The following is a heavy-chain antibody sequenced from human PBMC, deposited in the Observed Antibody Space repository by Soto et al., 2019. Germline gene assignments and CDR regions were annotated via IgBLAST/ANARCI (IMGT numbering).Heavy chain of an antibody. CDR2: IGTAGDT. CDR1: GFTFSSYD. V-gene: IGHV3-13*04. J-gene: IGHJ4*02. Sequence: EVPLVESGGGLVQPGGSLRLSCAASGFTFSSYDMHWVRQATGEGLEWVSRIGTAGDTYYPGSVKGRFTISRENAKNSLYLQMNSLRAGDTAVYYCARVGRLRFFDYWGQGILVTVSS. D-gene: IGHD5-12*01. CDR3: ARVGRLRFFDY.